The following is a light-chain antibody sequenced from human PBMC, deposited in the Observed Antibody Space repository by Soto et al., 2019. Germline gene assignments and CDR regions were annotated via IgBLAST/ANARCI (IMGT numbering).Light chain of an antibody. J-gene: IGKJ1*01. CDR1: QTVSSSY. CDR3: QQFGRSTGT. CDR2: GGS. Sequence: EIVLTQSPDTLSLSPGKRATLSCRASQTVSSSYLAWYQQKPGQAPRLLIYGGSTRATGIPDRFSGSGSGTDFTLTISRLEPEDFAVYYCQQFGRSTGTFGQGTKVEIK. V-gene: IGKV3-20*01.